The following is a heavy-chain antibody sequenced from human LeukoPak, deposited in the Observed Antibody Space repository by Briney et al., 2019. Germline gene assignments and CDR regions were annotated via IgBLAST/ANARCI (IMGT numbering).Heavy chain of an antibody. CDR1: GFTFSSYG. D-gene: IGHD3-22*01. V-gene: IGHV3-33*05. CDR3: ARDSSITMIVKNYGMDV. J-gene: IGHJ6*02. CDR2: ISYDGSNK. Sequence: PGGSLRLTCAASGFTFSSYGMHWVRQAPGKGLEWVAVISYDGSNKYYADSVKGRFTISRDNSKNTLYLQMNSLRAEDTAVYYCARDSSITMIVKNYGMDVWGQGTTVTVSS.